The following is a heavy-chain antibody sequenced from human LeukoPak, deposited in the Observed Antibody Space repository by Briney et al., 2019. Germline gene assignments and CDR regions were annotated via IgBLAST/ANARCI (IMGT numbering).Heavy chain of an antibody. CDR3: ARSPIPYGDYYYFDY. V-gene: IGHV4-4*07. Sequence: SETLSLTCTVSGGSISSYYWSWIRQPAGKGLEWIGRIYTSGSTNYNPSLKSRVTMSVDTSKNQFSLKLSSVTAADTAVYYCARSPIPYGDYYYFDYWGQGTLVTVSS. CDR2: IYTSGST. D-gene: IGHD4-17*01. J-gene: IGHJ4*02. CDR1: GGSISSYY.